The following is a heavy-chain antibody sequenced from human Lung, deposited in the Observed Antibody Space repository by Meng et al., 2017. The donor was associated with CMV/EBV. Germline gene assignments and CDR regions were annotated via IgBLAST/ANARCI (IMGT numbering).Heavy chain of an antibody. Sequence: SXTXSLXXTVSGGSVSHSGYYWGWIRQPPGKGLEWIATIYYTGRTYYNPSLKSRVTISVDTSKNQFSLKVNSVTAADTAVYYCARESSGWYGADYWGQGPLVTVSS. CDR2: IYYTGRT. J-gene: IGHJ4*02. V-gene: IGHV4-39*07. CDR3: ARESSGWYGADY. D-gene: IGHD6-19*01. CDR1: GGSVSHSGYY.